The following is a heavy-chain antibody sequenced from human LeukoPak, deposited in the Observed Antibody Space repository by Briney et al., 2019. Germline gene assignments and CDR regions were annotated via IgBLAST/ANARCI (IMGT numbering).Heavy chain of an antibody. CDR1: GGSISSYY. J-gene: IGHJ6*03. CDR3: ATVVPAAPSYYYYYYYMDV. CDR2: IYYSGST. V-gene: IGHV4-59*01. D-gene: IGHD2-2*01. Sequence: SETLSLTCTVSGGSISSYYWSWIRQPPGKGLEWIGYIYYSGSTNYNPSLKSRVTISVDTSKNQFSLKLSSVTAADTAVYYCATVVPAAPSYYYYYYYMDVWGKGTTVTVSS.